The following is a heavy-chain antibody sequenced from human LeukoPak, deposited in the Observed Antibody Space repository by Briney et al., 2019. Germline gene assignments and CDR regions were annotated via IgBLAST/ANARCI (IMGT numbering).Heavy chain of an antibody. J-gene: IGHJ5*02. CDR3: ARLVPAANPWFDP. V-gene: IGHV5-51*01. CDR2: ICPGDSDT. Sequence: GESLKISCKGSGYSFTSYWIGWVRQMPGKGLEWMGIICPGDSDTRYSPSFQGRVTISADKSISPAYLQWSSLKASDTAMYYCARLVPAANPWFDPWGQGTLVTVSS. D-gene: IGHD2-2*01. CDR1: GYSFTSYW.